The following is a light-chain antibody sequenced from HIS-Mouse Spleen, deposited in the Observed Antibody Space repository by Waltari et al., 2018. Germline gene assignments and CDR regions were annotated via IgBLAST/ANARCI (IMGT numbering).Light chain of an antibody. CDR1: SSDVGGYND. CDR3: SSYTSSSTLV. J-gene: IGLJ3*02. CDR2: EFS. Sequence: QSALTQPASVSGSPGQSITISCTGTSSDVGGYNDVSWYQQHPGKAPKLMIYEFSNRPAGVSHRFSGSNSGNTASMTISGLQAEDEADYYCSSYTSSSTLVFGGGTKLTVL. V-gene: IGLV2-14*01.